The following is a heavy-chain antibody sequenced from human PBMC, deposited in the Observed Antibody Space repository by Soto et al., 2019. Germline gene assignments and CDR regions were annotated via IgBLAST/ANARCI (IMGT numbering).Heavy chain of an antibody. CDR1: GDSISTFY. CDR3: ARGRTVRNYADDSSDYFYFFDY. CDR2: VYYTGST. Sequence: PSETLSLTCTVSGDSISTFYWGWMRQSPGKELEWIGDVYYTGSTNYNPSLKSRVTISVDRPKNQFSLKLTSANAADTAVYYCARGRTVRNYADDSSDYFYFFDYWGQGTQVTVSS. V-gene: IGHV4-59*01. J-gene: IGHJ4*02. D-gene: IGHD3-22*01.